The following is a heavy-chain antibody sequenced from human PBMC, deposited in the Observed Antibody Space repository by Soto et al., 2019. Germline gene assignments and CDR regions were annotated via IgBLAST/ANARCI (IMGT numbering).Heavy chain of an antibody. J-gene: IGHJ4*02. D-gene: IGHD2-15*01. CDR3: ARPFPLSQLRSGGSCYGY. CDR1: GYTFTSYA. CDR2: INAGNGNP. Sequence: ASVKVSCKASGYTFTSYAMHWVRQAPGQRLEWMGWINAGNGNPKYSQKFQGRVTITRDTSASTAYMELSSLRSEDTAVYYCARPFPLSQLRSGGSCYGYWGQGTLVTVSS. V-gene: IGHV1-3*01.